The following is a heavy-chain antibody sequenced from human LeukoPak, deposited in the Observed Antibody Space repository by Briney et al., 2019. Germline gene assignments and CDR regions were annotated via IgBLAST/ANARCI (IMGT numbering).Heavy chain of an antibody. CDR2: IYYSGNT. J-gene: IGHJ4*02. V-gene: IGHV4-59*01. CDR1: GGSISDYY. D-gene: IGHD3-9*01. Sequence: SGTLSLTCTISGGSISDYYWSWIRQPPGKGLEWIGYIYYSGNTNYNPSLQSRVTISVDTSKNQFSLKLSSVTAADTAVYYCARATGAFRLRYFDWLLYIFDYWGQGTLVTVSS. CDR3: ARATGAFRLRYFDWLLYIFDY.